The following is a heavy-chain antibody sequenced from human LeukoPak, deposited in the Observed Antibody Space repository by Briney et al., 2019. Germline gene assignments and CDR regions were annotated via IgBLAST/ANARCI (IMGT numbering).Heavy chain of an antibody. CDR1: GYTFNKFG. CDR3: ARAEDPAMVNVGDYYYYAMDI. V-gene: IGHV1-18*01. CDR2: ISAYNGRT. D-gene: IGHD5-18*01. Sequence: ASVKVSCKASGYTFNKFGITWVRQAPGQGLECMGWISAYNGRTKYTQKFQDRVTMTTDASTTTAYMELRSLRFDDTAVYYCARAEDPAMVNVGDYYYYAMDIWGQGTTVTVSS. J-gene: IGHJ6*02.